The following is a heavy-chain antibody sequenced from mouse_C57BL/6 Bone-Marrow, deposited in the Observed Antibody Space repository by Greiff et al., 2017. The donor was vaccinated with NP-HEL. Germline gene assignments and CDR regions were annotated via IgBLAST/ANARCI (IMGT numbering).Heavy chain of an antibody. CDR2: IDPSDSET. Sequence: VQLQQPGAELVRPGSSVKLSCKASGYTFTSYWMHWVKQRPIQGLEWIGNIDPSDSETHYNQKFKDKATLTVDKSSSTAYMQLSSLTSEDSAVYYCGYDGYYGSAMDYWGQGTSVTVSS. D-gene: IGHD2-3*01. V-gene: IGHV1-52*01. J-gene: IGHJ4*01. CDR3: GYDGYYGSAMDY. CDR1: GYTFTSYW.